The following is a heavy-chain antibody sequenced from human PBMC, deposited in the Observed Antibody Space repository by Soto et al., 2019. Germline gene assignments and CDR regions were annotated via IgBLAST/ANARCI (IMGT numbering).Heavy chain of an antibody. D-gene: IGHD4-4*01. J-gene: IGHJ6*02. V-gene: IGHV1-69*13. CDR3: ARVVEEGTVTTLPHYYYGMDV. CDR2: IIPIFGTT. CDR1: GGTFSSYA. Sequence: VASVKVSCKASGGTFSSYAISWVRQAPGQGLEWMGGIIPIFGTTNYAQKFQGRVTITADESTSTAYMELSSLRSEDTAVYYCARVVEEGTVTTLPHYYYGMDVWGQGTTVTVSS.